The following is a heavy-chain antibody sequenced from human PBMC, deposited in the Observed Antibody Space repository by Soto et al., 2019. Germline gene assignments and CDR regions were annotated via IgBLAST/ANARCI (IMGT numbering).Heavy chain of an antibody. V-gene: IGHV3-23*01. J-gene: IGHJ5*02. CDR1: RFTFSTYA. CDR2: IRASGGNT. Sequence: EVQLLESGGGLVQPGGSLRLSCAASRFTFSTYAMSWVRQAPGKGLEWVSDIRASGGNTYYADSVKGRFTISRDNSKNTLYLQMNSLRAEDTAVYYCAKSAMVRGGGGFDPWGQGTLVTVSS. D-gene: IGHD3-10*01. CDR3: AKSAMVRGGGGFDP.